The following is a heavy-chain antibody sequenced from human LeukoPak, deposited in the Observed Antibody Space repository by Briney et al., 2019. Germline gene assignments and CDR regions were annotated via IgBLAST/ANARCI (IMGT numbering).Heavy chain of an antibody. CDR2: ITSTVATT. V-gene: IGHV3-23*01. D-gene: IGHD3-22*01. Sequence: GGSLRLSCAASGFILGSYGMRWVRQAPGKGVEWVSFITSTVATTSYPDSVKGRFTISRANLRNTLYIQMNSLRDEDTALYYCTIMHGYYDGSGYWVQWGQGTLVTVSS. J-gene: IGHJ4*02. CDR3: TIMHGYYDGSGYWVQ. CDR1: GFILGSYG.